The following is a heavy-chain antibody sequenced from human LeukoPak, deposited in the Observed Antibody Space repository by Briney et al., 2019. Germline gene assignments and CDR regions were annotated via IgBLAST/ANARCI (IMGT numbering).Heavy chain of an antibody. CDR3: ATGIAVAQPFDY. CDR2: ISYDGSNK. J-gene: IGHJ4*02. D-gene: IGHD6-19*01. V-gene: IGHV3-30*03. CDR1: GFTFSSSG. Sequence: QTGGSLRLSCAASGFTFSSSGMHWVRQAPGKGLEWVAVISYDGSNKYYADSVKGRFTFSRDNSKNTLYLQMNSLRAEDTAVYYCATGIAVAQPFDYWGQGTLVTVSS.